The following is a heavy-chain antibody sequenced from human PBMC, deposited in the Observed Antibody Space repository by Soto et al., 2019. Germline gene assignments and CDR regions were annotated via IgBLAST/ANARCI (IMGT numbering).Heavy chain of an antibody. CDR3: ARFNWNYGYYYYGMDV. Sequence: ASETLSLTCTVSGGSISSYYWSWIRQPPGKGLEWIGYIYYSGSTNYNPSLKSRVTISVDTSKNQFPLKLSSVTAADTAVYYCARFNWNYGYYYYGMDVWGQGTTVTVSS. CDR1: GGSISSYY. CDR2: IYYSGST. V-gene: IGHV4-59*01. D-gene: IGHD1-7*01. J-gene: IGHJ6*02.